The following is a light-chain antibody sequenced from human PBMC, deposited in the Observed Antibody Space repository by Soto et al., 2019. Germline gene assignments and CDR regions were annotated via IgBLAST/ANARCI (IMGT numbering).Light chain of an antibody. Sequence: QSALTQPRSVSGSPGQSVTISCTGTSSDVGGYNYVSWYQQHPGKAPNLMIYDVSKRPSGVPDRFSGSKSGNTASLTISGLQAEDEADYYCCSYAGSSWVFGGGTKVTVL. J-gene: IGLJ3*02. CDR3: CSYAGSSWV. CDR2: DVS. CDR1: SSDVGGYNY. V-gene: IGLV2-11*01.